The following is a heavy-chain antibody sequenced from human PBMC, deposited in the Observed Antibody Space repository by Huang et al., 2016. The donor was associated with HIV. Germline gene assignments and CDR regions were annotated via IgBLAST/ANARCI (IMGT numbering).Heavy chain of an antibody. D-gene: IGHD3-10*01. CDR2: IYYTGSA. CDR1: GGSISSSTYY. V-gene: IGHV4-39*01. Sequence: QLQLQGSGPGLVKPSETLSLTYTVSGGSISSSTYYWSWIRQTPGKGLEWIGTIYYTGSAYYNPSLKSRVTIAVDTARNQFSLRLNSVSAAETAVYYCARRSASGSPFGAFDIWDRGTMVAVSS. J-gene: IGHJ3*02. CDR3: ARRSASGSPFGAFDI.